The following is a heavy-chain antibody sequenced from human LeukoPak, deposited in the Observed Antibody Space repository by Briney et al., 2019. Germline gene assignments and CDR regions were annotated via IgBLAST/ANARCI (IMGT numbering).Heavy chain of an antibody. CDR1: GGSISSYY. V-gene: IGHV4-59*01. CDR3: ARDSSSKANWFDP. D-gene: IGHD2-2*01. Sequence: SETLSLTXTVSGGSISSYYWSWIRQPPGKGLEWIGYIYYSGSTNYNPSLKSRVTISVDTSKNQFSLKLSSVTAADTAVYYCARDSSSKANWFDPWGQGTLVTVSS. J-gene: IGHJ5*02. CDR2: IYYSGST.